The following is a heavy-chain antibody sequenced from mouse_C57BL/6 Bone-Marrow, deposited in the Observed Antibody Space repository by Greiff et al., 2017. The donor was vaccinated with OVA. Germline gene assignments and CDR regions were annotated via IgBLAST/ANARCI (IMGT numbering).Heavy chain of an antibody. CDR2: ISSGSSTI. J-gene: IGHJ2*01. D-gene: IGHD2-3*01. V-gene: IGHV5-17*01. Sequence: EVKLVESGGGLVKPGGSLKLSCAASGFTFSDYGMHWVRQAPEKGLEWVAYISSGSSTIYYADTVKGRFTISRDNAKNTLFLQMTSLMSEDTAMYYCARGEVYDFDYWGQGTTLTVSS. CDR3: ARGEVYDFDY. CDR1: GFTFSDYG.